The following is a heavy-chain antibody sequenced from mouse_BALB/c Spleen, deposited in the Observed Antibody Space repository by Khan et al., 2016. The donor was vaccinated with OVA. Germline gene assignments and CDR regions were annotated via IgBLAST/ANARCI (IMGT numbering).Heavy chain of an antibody. CDR3: ASHLAGSFAY. CDR2: MSSGGDYT. D-gene: IGHD1-1*01. V-gene: IGHV5-6*01. J-gene: IGHJ3*01. Sequence: EVQVVESGGDLVKPGGSLKLSCAASGFTFSSYSMSWVRQIPDKRLEWVATMSSGGDYTYYQDSVKGRFTISRDNAKNTLYLQMSSLKSEDTAMYYCASHLAGSFAYWGQGTLVTVSA. CDR1: GFTFSSYS.